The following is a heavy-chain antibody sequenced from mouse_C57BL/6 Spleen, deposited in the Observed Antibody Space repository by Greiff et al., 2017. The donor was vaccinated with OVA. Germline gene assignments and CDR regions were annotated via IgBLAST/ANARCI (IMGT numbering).Heavy chain of an antibody. Sequence: EVQRVESGGGLVKPGGSLKLSCAASGFTFSDYGMHWVRQAPEKGLEWVAYISSGSSTIYYADTVKGRFTISRDNAKNTLFLQMTSLRSEDTAMYYCARRGVTTGYWYFDVWGTGTTVTVSS. CDR1: GFTFSDYG. CDR2: ISSGSSTI. CDR3: ARRGVTTGYWYFDV. J-gene: IGHJ1*03. D-gene: IGHD2-2*01. V-gene: IGHV5-17*01.